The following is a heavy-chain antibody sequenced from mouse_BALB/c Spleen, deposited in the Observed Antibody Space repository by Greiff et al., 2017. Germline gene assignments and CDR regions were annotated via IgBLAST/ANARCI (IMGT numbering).Heavy chain of an antibody. CDR2: IDPENGDT. V-gene: IGHV14-4*02. D-gene: IGHD1-1*01. CDR3: NARGGRSY. Sequence: VQLQQSGAELVRSGASVKLSCTASGFNIKDYYMHWVKQRPEQGLEWIGWIDPENGDTEYAPKFQGKATMTADTSSNTAYLQLSSLTSEDTAVYYCNARGGRSYWGQGTTLTVSS. J-gene: IGHJ2*01. CDR1: GFNIKDYY.